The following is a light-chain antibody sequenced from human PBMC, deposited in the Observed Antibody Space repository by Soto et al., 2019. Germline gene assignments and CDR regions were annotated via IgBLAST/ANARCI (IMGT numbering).Light chain of an antibody. Sequence: AIQMTQSPSSLSASVGDRVTITCRASQDIRNDLGWYQEKPRQAPKLLIYAASKLQSGVPSRFSGSGSGTGFTLIISSLQPEDFATYYCLQDHNYPWTFGQGTKVEI. CDR1: QDIRND. J-gene: IGKJ1*01. CDR2: AAS. CDR3: LQDHNYPWT. V-gene: IGKV1-6*01.